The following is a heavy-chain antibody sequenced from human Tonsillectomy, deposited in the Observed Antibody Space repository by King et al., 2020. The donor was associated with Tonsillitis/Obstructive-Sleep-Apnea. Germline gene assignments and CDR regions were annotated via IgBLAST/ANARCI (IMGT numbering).Heavy chain of an antibody. V-gene: IGHV3-48*03. Sequence: VQLVESGGGLVQPGGSLRLSCVASGFTFSSYEMNWVRQAPGKGLEWVSYISSSGSIINHADSVKGRFTMSRDNAKKSLYLQMNSLRVEDTAVYYCARQGGDYGYYHGVDVWGQGTTVTVSS. CDR1: GFTFSSYE. J-gene: IGHJ6*02. CDR3: ARQGGDYGYYHGVDV. D-gene: IGHD4-17*01. CDR2: ISSSGSII.